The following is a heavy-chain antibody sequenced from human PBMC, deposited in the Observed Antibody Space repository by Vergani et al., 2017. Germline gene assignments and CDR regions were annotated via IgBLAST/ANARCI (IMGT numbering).Heavy chain of an antibody. D-gene: IGHD3-16*01. CDR3: ARDAPLGGLRLGEPSDAFDI. CDR1: GFTFSSYS. V-gene: IGHV3-48*01. Sequence: EVQLVESGGGLVQPGGSLRLSCAASGFTFSSYSMNWVRQAPGKGLEWVSYISSSSSTIYYADSVKGRFTISRDNAKNSLYLQMNSLRAEETAVYYCARDAPLGGLRLGEPSDAFDIWGQGTMVTVSS. J-gene: IGHJ3*02. CDR2: ISSSSSTI.